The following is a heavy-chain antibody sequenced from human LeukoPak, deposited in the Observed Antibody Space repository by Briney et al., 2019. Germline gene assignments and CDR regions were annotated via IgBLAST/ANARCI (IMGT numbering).Heavy chain of an antibody. CDR3: AKDNSGSYILDY. Sequence: GGSLRLSCAASGFTFDDYAMHWVRQAPGKGLEWVSGISWNSGSIGYADSVKGRFTISRDNAKNSLYLQMNSLRAEDTALYYCAKDNSGSYILDYWGQGTLATVSS. V-gene: IGHV3-9*01. CDR2: ISWNSGSI. CDR1: GFTFDDYA. J-gene: IGHJ4*02. D-gene: IGHD1-26*01.